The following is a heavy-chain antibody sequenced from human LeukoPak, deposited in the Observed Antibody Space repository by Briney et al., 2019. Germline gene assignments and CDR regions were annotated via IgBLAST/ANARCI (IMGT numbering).Heavy chain of an antibody. D-gene: IGHD2-2*01. CDR2: ISSSSSTI. J-gene: IGHJ4*02. V-gene: IGHV3-48*04. Sequence: PGGSLRLSCAASGFTFSSYSMNWVRQAPGKGLEWVSYISSSSSTIYYADSVKGRFTISRDNAKNSLYLQMNSLRAEDTAVYYCARASRYCSNNSCRPSPDYWGQGTLVTVSS. CDR1: GFTFSSYS. CDR3: ARASRYCSNNSCRPSPDY.